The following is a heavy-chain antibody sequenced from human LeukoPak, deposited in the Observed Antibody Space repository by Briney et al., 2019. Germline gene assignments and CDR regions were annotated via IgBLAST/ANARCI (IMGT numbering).Heavy chain of an antibody. Sequence: SETLSLTCTVSGGSISSYYWSRIRQPPGKGLEWIGYIYYSGSTNYNPSLKSRVTISVDTSKNQFSLKLSSVTAADAAVYYCARDRARSAGKPQYYFDYWGQGTLVTVSS. J-gene: IGHJ4*02. V-gene: IGHV4-59*01. D-gene: IGHD4-23*01. CDR1: GGSISSYY. CDR3: ARDRARSAGKPQYYFDY. CDR2: IYYSGST.